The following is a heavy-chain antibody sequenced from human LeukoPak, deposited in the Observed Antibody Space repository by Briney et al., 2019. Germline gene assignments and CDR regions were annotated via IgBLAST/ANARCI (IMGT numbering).Heavy chain of an antibody. Sequence: GGSLRLSCAASGFTFSSNAMSWVRQAPGKGLEWVSVIYSGGSTYYADSVKGRFTISRDKSKNTLYLQMNSLRAEDTAVYYCAGRHGYNAFDIWGQGTMLSVSS. D-gene: IGHD5-24*01. V-gene: IGHV3-53*01. CDR1: GFTFSSNA. J-gene: IGHJ3*02. CDR2: IYSGGST. CDR3: AGRHGYNAFDI.